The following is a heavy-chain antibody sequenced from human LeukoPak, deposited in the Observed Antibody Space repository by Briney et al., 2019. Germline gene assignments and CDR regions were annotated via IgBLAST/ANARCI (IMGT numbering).Heavy chain of an antibody. CDR2: IKQEGSEK. Sequence: GGPLRLPCAASGFTFSSYWMIGVRQAPGRGVEWVANIKQEGSEKYYVDSVKGRFTISRDNAKNALYLKMNSLRAEDTAVYYCARDGWLLFFDYWGQGTLVTVSS. CDR3: ARDGWLLFFDY. V-gene: IGHV3-7*01. CDR1: GFTFSSYW. J-gene: IGHJ4*02. D-gene: IGHD3-3*01.